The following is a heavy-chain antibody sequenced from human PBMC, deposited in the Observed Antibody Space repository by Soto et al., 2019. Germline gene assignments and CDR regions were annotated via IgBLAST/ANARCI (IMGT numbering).Heavy chain of an antibody. Sequence: QVQLVQSGAEVKKPGASVKVSCKASGYTFTSYDIIWVRQATGQGLEWMGWMNPSTGNTDSAEKFQGRLTMTRNTSIRTVYTGLRSLSFADTAVSYCARGRIIVAGGFAPWGPGARLTVSS. CDR2: MNPSTGNT. J-gene: IGHJ5*02. D-gene: IGHD6-19*01. V-gene: IGHV1-8*01. CDR3: ARGRIIVAGGFAP. CDR1: GYTFTSYD.